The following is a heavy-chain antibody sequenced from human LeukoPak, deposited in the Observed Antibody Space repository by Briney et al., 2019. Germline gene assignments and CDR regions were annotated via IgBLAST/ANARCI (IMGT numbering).Heavy chain of an antibody. CDR1: GGTFSSYA. V-gene: IGHV1-2*02. J-gene: IGHJ4*02. Sequence: SVKVSCKASGGTFSSYAINWVRQAPGQGLEWMGWINPNSGGTNYAQKFQGRVTMTRDTSISTAYMELSRLRPDDTAVYYCAREGGPMVRGVIITFNYWGQGTLVTVSS. CDR2: INPNSGGT. D-gene: IGHD3-10*01. CDR3: AREGGPMVRGVIITFNY.